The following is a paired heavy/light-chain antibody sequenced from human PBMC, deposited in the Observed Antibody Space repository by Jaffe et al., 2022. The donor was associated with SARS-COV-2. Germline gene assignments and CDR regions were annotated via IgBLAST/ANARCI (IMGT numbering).Heavy chain of an antibody. J-gene: IGHJ6*02. CDR2: TYSAGST. CDR3: AFGSIPARRGLGYYFYGMDV. V-gene: IGHV3-53*01. CDR1: NFTVSTYY. Sequence: EVQLVESGGGLVQPGGSLRLSCGASNFTVSTYYMTWVRQAPGKGLEWVCATYSAGSTYYADSVKGRFTVSRDKSKGMLYLQMNSLKVEDTAVYFCAFGSIPARRGLGYYFYGMDVWGLGTTVTVSS. D-gene: IGHD6-6*01.
Light chain of an antibody. CDR1: QSISDY. V-gene: IGKV1-39*01. Sequence: DVQMTQSPSSLSASVGDRVTITCRASQSISDYLNWYQQIPGKAPILLIYAASALQSGVPSRFSGSGSGTHFTLTITSLQPEDSATYYCLQTYSTPPWTFGQGTKVEIK. CDR2: AAS. CDR3: LQTYSTPPWT. J-gene: IGKJ1*01.